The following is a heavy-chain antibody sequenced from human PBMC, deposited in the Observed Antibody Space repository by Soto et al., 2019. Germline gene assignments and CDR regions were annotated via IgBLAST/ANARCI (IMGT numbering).Heavy chain of an antibody. D-gene: IGHD6-19*01. Sequence: EVQLLESGGGLVQPGGSLRLSCAASGFSFSNYAMSWVRQAPGKGLEWVSSISGSGVSTYYADSVKGRFTFSRGNSKNTLDLQMNSLGAEDTAVYYCAKRGRGAVAFDYWGQGTLVTVSS. CDR3: AKRGRGAVAFDY. CDR1: GFSFSNYA. CDR2: ISGSGVST. J-gene: IGHJ4*02. V-gene: IGHV3-23*01.